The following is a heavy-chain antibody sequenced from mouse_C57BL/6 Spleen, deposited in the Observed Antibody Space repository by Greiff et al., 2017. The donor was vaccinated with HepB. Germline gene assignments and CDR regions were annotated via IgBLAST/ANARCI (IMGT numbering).Heavy chain of an antibody. Sequence: EVQLQQSGPELVKPGASVKIPCKASGYTFTDYNMDWVKQSHGKSLEWIGDINPNNGGTIYNQKFKGKATLTVDKSSSTAYMELRSLTSEDTAVYYCAREGGQLRDKAWFAYWGQGTLVTVSA. CDR2: INPNNGGT. V-gene: IGHV1-18*01. CDR3: AREGGQLRDKAWFAY. J-gene: IGHJ3*01. CDR1: GYTFTDYN. D-gene: IGHD3-2*02.